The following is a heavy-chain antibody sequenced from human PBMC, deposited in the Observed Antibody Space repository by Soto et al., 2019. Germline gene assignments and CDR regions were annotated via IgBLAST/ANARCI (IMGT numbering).Heavy chain of an antibody. Sequence: ASVKVSCKASGYTFTGYYMHWVRQAPGQGLEWMGWINPNSGGTNYAQKFQGWVTMTRDTSISTAYMELSRLRSDDTAVYYCARGYYGSGRTDYYYGMDVWGQGTTVTVSS. V-gene: IGHV1-2*04. CDR3: ARGYYGSGRTDYYYGMDV. D-gene: IGHD3-10*01. CDR1: GYTFTGYY. CDR2: INPNSGGT. J-gene: IGHJ6*02.